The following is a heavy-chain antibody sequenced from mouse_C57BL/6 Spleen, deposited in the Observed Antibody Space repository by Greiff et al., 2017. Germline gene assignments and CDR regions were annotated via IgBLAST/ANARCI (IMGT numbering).Heavy chain of an antibody. CDR3: AREGDYAY. V-gene: IGHV1-59*01. CDR1: GYTFTSYW. D-gene: IGHD2-4*01. Sequence: QVQLKQPGAELVRPGTSVKLSCKASGYTFTSYWMHWVKQRPGQGLEWIGVIDPADSYTNYNQKFKGKATLTVDTSSSTAYMQLSSLTSEDSAVYYCAREGDYAYWGQGTLVTVSA. J-gene: IGHJ3*01. CDR2: IDPADSYT.